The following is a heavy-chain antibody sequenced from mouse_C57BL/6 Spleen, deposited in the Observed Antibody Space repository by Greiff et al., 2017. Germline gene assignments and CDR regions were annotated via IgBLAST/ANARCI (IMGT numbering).Heavy chain of an antibody. CDR1: GYTFTTYP. CDR3: SRGYYGSSFDY. V-gene: IGHV1-47*01. CDR2: FHPYNDDT. J-gene: IGHJ2*01. D-gene: IGHD1-1*01. Sequence: VQRVESGAELVKPGASVKMSCKASGYTFTTYPIEWMKQTHGKSLEWIGNFHPYNDDTKYNEKFKGKATLTVDKSSSTVYLELNRVTSEDSAVYYCSRGYYGSSFDYWGQGTTLTVAS.